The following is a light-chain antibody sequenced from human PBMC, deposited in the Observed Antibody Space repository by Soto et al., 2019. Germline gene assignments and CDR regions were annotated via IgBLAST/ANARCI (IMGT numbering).Light chain of an antibody. CDR3: QQYGSSRGIT. J-gene: IGKJ5*01. V-gene: IGKV3-20*01. Sequence: EIVLTQSPGTLSLSPGERATLSCRASQSVSSSYLAWYQQKPGQAPRLLIYGASSRATGIPDRFSGRGSGTDFTLTISRLEPEDFAVYYCQQYGSSRGITFGQGTRLEIK. CDR1: QSVSSSY. CDR2: GAS.